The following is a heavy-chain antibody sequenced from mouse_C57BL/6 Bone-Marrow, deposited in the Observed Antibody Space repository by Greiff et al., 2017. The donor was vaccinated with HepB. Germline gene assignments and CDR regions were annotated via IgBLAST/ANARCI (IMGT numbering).Heavy chain of an antibody. CDR2: INPSTGGT. V-gene: IGHV1-42*01. Sequence: EVQLQESGPELVKPGASVKISCKASGYSFTGYYMNWVKQSPEKSLEWIGEINPSTGGTTYNQKFKAKATLTVDKSSSTAYMQLKSLTSEDSAVYYCARYLYYAMDYWGQGTSVTVSS. CDR1: GYSFTGYY. J-gene: IGHJ4*01. CDR3: ARYLYYAMDY.